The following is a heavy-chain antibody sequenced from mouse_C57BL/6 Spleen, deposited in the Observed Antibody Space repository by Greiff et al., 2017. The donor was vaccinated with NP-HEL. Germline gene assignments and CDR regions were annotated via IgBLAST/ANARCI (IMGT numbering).Heavy chain of an antibody. CDR1: GFTFSSYA. V-gene: IGHV5-4*03. J-gene: IGHJ3*01. CDR2: ISDGGSYT. Sequence: DVMLVESGGGLVKPGGSLKLSCAASGFTFSSYAMSWVRQTPEKRLEWVATISDGGSYTYYPDNVKGRFTISRDNAKNNLYLQMSHLKSEDTAMYYCARSNSPFAYWGQGTLVTVSA. D-gene: IGHD2-5*01. CDR3: ARSNSPFAY.